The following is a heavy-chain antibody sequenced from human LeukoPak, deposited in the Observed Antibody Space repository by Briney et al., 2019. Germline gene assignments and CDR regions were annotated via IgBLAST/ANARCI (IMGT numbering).Heavy chain of an antibody. CDR3: ARDVISSTSSFDP. CDR2: LSSSGSSI. J-gene: IGHJ5*02. D-gene: IGHD2-2*01. Sequence: GGSLRLSCAASGFTFSDYYMSWIRQAPGKGLEWVSYLSSSGSSIYYADSVKGRFTISRDNAKNSLYLQMNSLRAEDTAVYYCARDVISSTSSFDPWGQGTLVTVSS. V-gene: IGHV3-11*01. CDR1: GFTFSDYY.